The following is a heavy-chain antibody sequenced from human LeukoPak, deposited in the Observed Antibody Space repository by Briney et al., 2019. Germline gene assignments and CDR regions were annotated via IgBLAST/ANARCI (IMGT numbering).Heavy chain of an antibody. J-gene: IGHJ4*02. D-gene: IGHD2-8*01. V-gene: IGHV3-53*01. Sequence: GGSLRLSCATSGFTVSSNYMSWVRQAPGEGLEWVSVIYSGGSTYYADSVKGRFTISRDNSKNTLYLQMNSLRAEDTAVYYCARRGAHCTNGVCHPLYYFDYWGQGTLVTVSS. CDR2: IYSGGST. CDR3: ARRGAHCTNGVCHPLYYFDY. CDR1: GFTVSSNY.